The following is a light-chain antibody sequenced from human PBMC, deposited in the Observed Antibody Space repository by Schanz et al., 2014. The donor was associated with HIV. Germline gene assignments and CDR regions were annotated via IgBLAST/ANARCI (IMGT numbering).Light chain of an antibody. CDR3: SSFTYTSTPVV. CDR1: SSDVGSYNL. V-gene: IGLV2-14*02. CDR2: EGS. Sequence: QSALTQPASVSGSPGQSITISCTGTSSDVGSYNLVSWYQQHPGKAPKLMIYEGSKRPSGVSHRFSGSKSGNTASLTISGLQAEDEADYYCSSFTYTSTPVVFGGGTKLTVL. J-gene: IGLJ2*01.